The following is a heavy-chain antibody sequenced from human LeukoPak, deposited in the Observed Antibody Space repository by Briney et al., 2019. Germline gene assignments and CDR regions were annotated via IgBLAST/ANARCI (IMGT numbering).Heavy chain of an antibody. J-gene: IGHJ4*02. Sequence: GRSLRLSCAASGFTFSSYAMHWVRQAPGKGLEWVAVMSYDGSNKYYADSVKGRFTISRDNSKNTLYLQMNSLRAEDTAVYYCAREEWLRFFNYWGQGTLVTVSS. CDR1: GFTFSSYA. D-gene: IGHD5-12*01. V-gene: IGHV3-30*04. CDR2: MSYDGSNK. CDR3: AREEWLRFFNY.